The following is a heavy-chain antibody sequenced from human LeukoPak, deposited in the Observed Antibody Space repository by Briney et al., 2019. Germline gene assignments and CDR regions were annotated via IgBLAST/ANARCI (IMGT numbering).Heavy chain of an antibody. CDR3: AKDPMVRGLSYDC. D-gene: IGHD3-10*01. V-gene: IGHV3-23*01. Sequence: PGGSLRLSCAASGFTFSSYAMTWVRQAPEKGLEWVSAISGSGRSTYYADSVKGRFTISRDNSKNTLYLQMNSLRADDTAVYYCAKDPMVRGLSYDCWGQGTVVTVSS. J-gene: IGHJ4*02. CDR2: ISGSGRST. CDR1: GFTFSSYA.